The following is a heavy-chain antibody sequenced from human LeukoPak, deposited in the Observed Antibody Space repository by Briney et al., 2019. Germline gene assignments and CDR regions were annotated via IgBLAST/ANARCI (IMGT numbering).Heavy chain of an antibody. CDR1: GGSISSSSYY. J-gene: IGHJ5*02. Sequence: PSETLSLTCTVSGGSISSSSYYWGWIRQPPGKGLEWIGSTYYSGSTYYNPSLKSRVTISVDTSKNQFSLKLSSVTAADTAVYYCARVNLVRFQLLIGQDSWFDPWGQGTLVTVSS. CDR2: TYYSGST. D-gene: IGHD2-2*01. V-gene: IGHV4-39*07. CDR3: ARVNLVRFQLLIGQDSWFDP.